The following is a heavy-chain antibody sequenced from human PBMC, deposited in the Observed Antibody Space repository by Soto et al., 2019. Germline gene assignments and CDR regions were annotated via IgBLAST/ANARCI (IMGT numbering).Heavy chain of an antibody. Sequence: ASVKVSCKASGGTFSSYAISWVRQAPGQGLEWMGGIIPIFGTANYAQKFQGRVTITADESTSTAYMELSSLRSEDTAVYYCARALTFDDCSGGSCYSRWFDPWGQGTLVTVSS. D-gene: IGHD2-15*01. J-gene: IGHJ5*02. V-gene: IGHV1-69*13. CDR2: IIPIFGTA. CDR1: GGTFSSYA. CDR3: ARALTFDDCSGGSCYSRWFDP.